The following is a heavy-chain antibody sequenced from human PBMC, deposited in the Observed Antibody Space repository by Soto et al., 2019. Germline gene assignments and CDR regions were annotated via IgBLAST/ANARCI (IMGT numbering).Heavy chain of an antibody. J-gene: IGHJ6*03. CDR1: GFTFSSYS. CDR3: ARRARPDFYYMDV. Sequence: QPGGSLRLSCAASGFTFSSYSMNWVRQAPGKGLEWVSYISSNSVTTYYADSVKGRFTISRDNSKNTVYLQMGSLRPEDMAVYYCARRARPDFYYMDVWGKGTTVTVSS. D-gene: IGHD6-6*01. CDR2: ISSNSVTT. V-gene: IGHV3-48*01.